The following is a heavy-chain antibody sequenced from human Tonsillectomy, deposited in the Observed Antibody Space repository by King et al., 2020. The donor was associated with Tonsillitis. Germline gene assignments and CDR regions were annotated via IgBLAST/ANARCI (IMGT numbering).Heavy chain of an antibody. CDR2: ISGSGSNI. Sequence: VQLVESGGGLGKPGGSMRLSCAATGFTFSDYYMSWIRQTPGRGLEWISYISGSGSNIYCTDSVKGRFTISRDNAKNLLFLQIRGLRAEEPAVYYCARERYSYGPFDHWGQGTLVTVSS. J-gene: IGHJ4*02. D-gene: IGHD5-18*01. CDR3: ARERYSYGPFDH. V-gene: IGHV3-11*01. CDR1: GFTFSDYY.